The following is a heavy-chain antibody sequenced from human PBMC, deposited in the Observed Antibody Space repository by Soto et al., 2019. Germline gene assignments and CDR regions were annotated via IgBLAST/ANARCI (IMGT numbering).Heavy chain of an antibody. V-gene: IGHV1-3*05. CDR3: ARAPGGTGIAEY. D-gene: IGHD6-13*01. Sequence: QVQLVQSGAEEKKPGASVKVSCKASGYTFTSYAMHWVRQAPGQRLEWMGWINAGNGNTKYSQKFQGRVTITRDTPASTAYMELSSLRPEDTAVYYCARAPGGTGIAEYWGQGTLVTVSS. CDR1: GYTFTSYA. J-gene: IGHJ4*02. CDR2: INAGNGNT.